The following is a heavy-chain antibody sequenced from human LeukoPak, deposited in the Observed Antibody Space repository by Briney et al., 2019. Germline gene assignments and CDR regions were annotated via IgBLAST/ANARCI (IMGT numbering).Heavy chain of an antibody. CDR1: GGGISSSNW. CDR3: ARGVPVAGLDF. J-gene: IGHJ4*02. V-gene: IGHV4-4*02. D-gene: IGHD6-19*01. CDR2: IYHSGST. Sequence: PSGTLSLTCAVSGGGISSSNWWSWVRQPPGKGLEWIGEIYHSGSTNYNPSLKGRVTISVDKSKNQFSLKLSSVTAADTAVYHCARGVPVAGLDFWGQGTLVTVSS.